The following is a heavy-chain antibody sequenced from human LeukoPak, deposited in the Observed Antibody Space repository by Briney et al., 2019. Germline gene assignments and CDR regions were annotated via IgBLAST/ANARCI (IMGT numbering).Heavy chain of an antibody. V-gene: IGHV1-69*13. J-gene: IGHJ4*02. CDR2: IIPIFGSA. D-gene: IGHD1-7*01. Sequence: SVKVSCKASGYTFTGYYMHWVRQAPGQGLEWMGGIIPIFGSANYAQKFQGRVTITADASTSTAFMELSSLRSEDTAVYYCARVITGTTPPDWGQGTLVTVSS. CDR3: ARVITGTTPPD. CDR1: GYTFTGYY.